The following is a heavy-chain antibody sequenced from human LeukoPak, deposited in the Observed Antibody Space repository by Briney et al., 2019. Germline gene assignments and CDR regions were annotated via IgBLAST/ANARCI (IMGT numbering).Heavy chain of an antibody. D-gene: IGHD4-23*01. CDR3: ARPTTVALDY. CDR2: ITSSSRTI. J-gene: IGHJ4*02. CDR1: GFTFSDYD. Sequence: GGSLRLSCAASGFTFSDYDMNWVRQPPGKGLEWVSYITSSSRTINYAGSVKGRFTVSRDNAKNSLYLQMDSLRDEDTAVYYCARPTTVALDYWGQGTLVTVSS. V-gene: IGHV3-48*02.